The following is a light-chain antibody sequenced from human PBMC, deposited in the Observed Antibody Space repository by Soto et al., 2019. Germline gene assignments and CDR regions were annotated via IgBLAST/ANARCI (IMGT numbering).Light chain of an antibody. CDR3: QQYGRPPQT. J-gene: IGKJ1*01. CDR1: QSVRSNC. CDR2: GTS. V-gene: IGKV3-20*01. Sequence: EIVLTQSPGTLSLSPVERATLSCMASQSVRSNCLAWYQRKPGQAPRLLIYGTSSRATDIPDRFTGSGSGTGFTLTISRLEPEDFAVYSCQQYGRPPQTFGQGTKVDIK.